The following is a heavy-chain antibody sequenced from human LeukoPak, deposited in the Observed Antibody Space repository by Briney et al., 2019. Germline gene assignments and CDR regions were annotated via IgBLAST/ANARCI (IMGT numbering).Heavy chain of an antibody. CDR2: IFPGDSDT. Sequence: GESLKISCRASGYSFSSYWIGWVRQMPGKGLEWKGVIFPGDSDTRYSPSFQGQVTISADKSISTAYLQWSSLKASDTAMYYCARGGYSGYQFDFWGQGTLVTVSS. D-gene: IGHD5-12*01. CDR1: GYSFSSYW. V-gene: IGHV5-51*01. CDR3: ARGGYSGYQFDF. J-gene: IGHJ4*02.